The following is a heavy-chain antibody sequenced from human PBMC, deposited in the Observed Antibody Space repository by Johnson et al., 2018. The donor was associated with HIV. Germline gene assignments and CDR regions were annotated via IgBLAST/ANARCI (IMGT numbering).Heavy chain of an antibody. CDR1: GFTFSSAW. D-gene: IGHD3-16*02. V-gene: IGHV3-15*01. CDR3: STDQAGDYVWGSYRYAFDI. J-gene: IGHJ3*02. CDR2: IKSKTDGGTP. Sequence: VQLVESGGGLVQPGGSLRLSCAASGFTFSSAWMSWVRQAPGKGLEWVGRIKSKTDGGTPDYAAPVTGRFTISRDDSKNALFLQMNSLKTEDTAVYFCSTDQAGDYVWGSYRYAFDIWGQGTKVTVSS.